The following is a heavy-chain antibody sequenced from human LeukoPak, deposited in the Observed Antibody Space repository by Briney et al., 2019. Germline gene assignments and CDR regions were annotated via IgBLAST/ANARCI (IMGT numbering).Heavy chain of an antibody. Sequence: ASVKVSCKASGYTFTSYYMHWVRQAPGQGLEWMGIINPSGGSTSYAQKFQGRVTMTRDTSITTAYMELSRLRSDDTAVYYCARADSNNWDAKYYFDYWGQGALVTVSS. CDR3: ARADSNNWDAKYYFDY. D-gene: IGHD1-26*01. J-gene: IGHJ4*02. CDR1: GYTFTSYY. CDR2: INPSGGST. V-gene: IGHV1-46*01.